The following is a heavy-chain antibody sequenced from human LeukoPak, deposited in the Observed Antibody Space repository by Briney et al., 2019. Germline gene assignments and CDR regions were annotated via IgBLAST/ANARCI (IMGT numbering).Heavy chain of an antibody. V-gene: IGHV3-23*01. CDR2: ISGSGGST. CDR3: AKEGVLERYFYYGMDV. Sequence: GGSLRLSCAASGFTFSSYAMSWVRQAPGKGLEWVSAISGSGGSTYYADSVKGRFTISRDNSKNTVYLQMNSLRAEDTAVYFCAKEGVLERYFYYGMDVWGQGTTVTVSS. J-gene: IGHJ6*02. D-gene: IGHD1-1*01. CDR1: GFTFSSYA.